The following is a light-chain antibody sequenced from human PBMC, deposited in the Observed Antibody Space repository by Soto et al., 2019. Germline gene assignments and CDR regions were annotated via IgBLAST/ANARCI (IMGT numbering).Light chain of an antibody. V-gene: IGLV2-14*01. J-gene: IGLJ1*01. CDR1: RSDVGAYNY. Sequence: QSVLTQPASVSGSPGQSIAISCTGTRSDVGAYNYVSWYQQHPGKAPKLMISEVTNRPSGVSDRFSGSKSGNTASLTISGLQAEDEADYYCSSLTSRFTFVFGTGTKVTV. CDR2: EVT. CDR3: SSLTSRFTFV.